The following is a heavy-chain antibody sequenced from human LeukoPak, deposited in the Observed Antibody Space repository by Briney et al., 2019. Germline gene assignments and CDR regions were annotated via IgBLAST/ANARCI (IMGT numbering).Heavy chain of an antibody. CDR3: ARLVGSIPRGAFGI. Sequence: PSETLSLTCTVSGGSISSYYWSWIRQPPGKGLEWIGYIYYSGSTNYNPSLKSRVTISVDTSKDQFSLKLSSVTAADTAVYYCARLVGSIPRGAFGIWGQGTMVTVSS. V-gene: IGHV4-59*12. CDR2: IYYSGST. J-gene: IGHJ3*02. CDR1: GGSISSYY. D-gene: IGHD1-26*01.